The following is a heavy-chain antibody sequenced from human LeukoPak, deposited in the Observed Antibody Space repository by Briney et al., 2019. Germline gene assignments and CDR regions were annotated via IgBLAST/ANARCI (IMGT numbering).Heavy chain of an antibody. CDR1: RFTFSAYS. J-gene: IGHJ6*02. CDR3: ARGGILYGMDV. Sequence: GGSLRLSCAASRFTFSAYSMTWVRQAPGKGLEWVSAISGSGGNTYYADSVKGRFTISRDNSKNTLYLQMNSLRAEDTAAYYCARGGILYGMDVWGQGTTVTVSS. D-gene: IGHD6-13*01. V-gene: IGHV3-23*01. CDR2: ISGSGGNT.